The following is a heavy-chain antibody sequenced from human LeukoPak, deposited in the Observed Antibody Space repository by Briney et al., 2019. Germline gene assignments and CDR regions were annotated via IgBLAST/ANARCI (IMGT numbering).Heavy chain of an antibody. D-gene: IGHD6-13*01. V-gene: IGHV1-18*01. Sequence: GGSVKVSCKASGYTFTSYGISWVRQAPGQGLEWMGWISAYNGNTNYAQKFQGRVTMTEDTSTDTAYMELSSLRSEDTAVYYCATNVIVAGAFTAAGDYWGQGTLVTVSS. CDR3: ATNVIVAGAFTAAGDY. CDR2: ISAYNGNT. J-gene: IGHJ4*02. CDR1: GYTFTSYG.